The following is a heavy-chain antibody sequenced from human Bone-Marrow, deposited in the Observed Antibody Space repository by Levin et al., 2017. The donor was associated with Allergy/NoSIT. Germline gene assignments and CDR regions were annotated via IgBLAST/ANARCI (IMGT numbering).Heavy chain of an antibody. V-gene: IGHV3-74*01. D-gene: IGHD2-21*01. J-gene: IGHJ3*02. CDR2: IDRDGSII. Sequence: GGSLRLSCLASGFTFDRHWMHWVRQAPGKEPVWVSRIDRDGSIIDYADSVKGRFTISRDNAKNSLYLQMNNLRVEDTALYYCVYSDVAFDKWGQGTMVTVSS. CDR1: GFTFDRHW. CDR3: VYSDVAFDK.